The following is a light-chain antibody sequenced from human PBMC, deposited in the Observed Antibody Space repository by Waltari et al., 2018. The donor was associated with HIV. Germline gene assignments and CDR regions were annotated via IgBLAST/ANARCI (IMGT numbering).Light chain of an antibody. V-gene: IGKV3-15*01. CDR1: QSVNSH. CDR2: GTS. J-gene: IGKJ1*01. Sequence: ILMPQSPATLSVSPGERATLSCRASQSVNSHLAWYQQKPGQTPRLLIYGTSPRATDIPARFSGSGSGTEFTLTISSLQSEDFAVYYCHHYNNWRETFGQGTKVEIK. CDR3: HHYNNWRET.